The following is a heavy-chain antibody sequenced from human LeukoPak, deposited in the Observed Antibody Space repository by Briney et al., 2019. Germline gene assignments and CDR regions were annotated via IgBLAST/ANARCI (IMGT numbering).Heavy chain of an antibody. D-gene: IGHD1-26*01. CDR2: IYYSGST. V-gene: IGHV4-39*07. Sequence: SETLSLTCTVSGGSISSSSYYWGWIRQPPGKGLEWIGSIYYSGSTYYNPSLKSRVTISVDTSKNQFSLKLSSVTAADTAVYYCARRKVGATPRFGFDYWGQGTLVTVSS. CDR3: ARRKVGATPRFGFDY. CDR1: GGSISSSSYY. J-gene: IGHJ4*02.